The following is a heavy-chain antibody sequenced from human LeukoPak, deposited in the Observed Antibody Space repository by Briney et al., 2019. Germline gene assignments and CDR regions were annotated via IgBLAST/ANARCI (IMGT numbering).Heavy chain of an antibody. CDR3: AREDLNYYDSSGYYGPGAFDI. D-gene: IGHD3-22*01. Sequence: GRSLRLSCAASGFTFSSYGMHWVRQAPGKGLEWVAVIWYDGSNKYYADSVKGRFTISRDNSKNTLYLQMNSLRAEDTAVYYCAREDLNYYDSSGYYGPGAFDIWGQGTMVTVSS. J-gene: IGHJ3*02. CDR2: IWYDGSNK. V-gene: IGHV3-33*01. CDR1: GFTFSSYG.